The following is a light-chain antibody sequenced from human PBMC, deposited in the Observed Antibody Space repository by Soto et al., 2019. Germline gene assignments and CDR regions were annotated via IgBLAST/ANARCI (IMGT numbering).Light chain of an antibody. CDR1: QSVSSSY. V-gene: IGKV3-11*01. CDR2: DAS. J-gene: IGKJ5*01. Sequence: DIVLTQSPATLSLSPGARAPLSCRASQSVSSSYLAWYQQKPGQAPRLLIYDASNRATGIPARFSGSGSGTDFTLTISSLEPEDFAVYYCQQRSNWPITFGQGTRLEIK. CDR3: QQRSNWPIT.